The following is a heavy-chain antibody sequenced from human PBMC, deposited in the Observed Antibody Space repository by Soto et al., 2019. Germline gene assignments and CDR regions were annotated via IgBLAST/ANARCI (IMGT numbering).Heavy chain of an antibody. J-gene: IGHJ5*02. CDR1: GGTFSSYA. Sequence: QVQLVQSGAEVKKPGSSVKVSCKASGGTFSSYAISWVRQAPGQGLEWMGGIIPIFGTANYAQKFQGRVTIPADKSTSTAYMELSSLRSEDTAVYYCARDSPDYDILTGYYPAWFDPWGQGTLVTVSS. CDR2: IIPIFGTA. D-gene: IGHD3-9*01. CDR3: ARDSPDYDILTGYYPAWFDP. V-gene: IGHV1-69*06.